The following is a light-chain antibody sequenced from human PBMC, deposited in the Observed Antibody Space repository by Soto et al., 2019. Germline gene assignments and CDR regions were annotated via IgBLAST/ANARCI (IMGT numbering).Light chain of an antibody. Sequence: QSVLTQPPSVSGAPGQRVTISCTGSSSNIGAGYDVHWCQQLPGTAPKLLIYGNSNRPSGVPDRFSGSKSGTSASLAITGLQAEDEADYYWPSYDSYLSGSDVFGPGTKVPV. CDR2: GNS. CDR3: PSYDSYLSGSDV. J-gene: IGLJ1*01. CDR1: SSNIGAGYD. V-gene: IGLV1-40*01.